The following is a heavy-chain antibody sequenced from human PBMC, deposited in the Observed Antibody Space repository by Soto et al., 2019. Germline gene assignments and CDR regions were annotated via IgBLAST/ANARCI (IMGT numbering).Heavy chain of an antibody. V-gene: IGHV3-30*18. CDR3: AKNQLPQSYYDLPWFDP. Sequence: PGGSLRLSCAASGFIFSDYGMHWVRQAPGKGLEWMAIISSDGSDKYYADSVKGRFTISRDNSKNTLYLQMNSLRAEDTAVYYCAKNQLPQSYYDLPWFDPWGQGTLVTVSS. CDR2: ISSDGSDK. CDR1: GFIFSDYG. J-gene: IGHJ5*02. D-gene: IGHD3-3*01.